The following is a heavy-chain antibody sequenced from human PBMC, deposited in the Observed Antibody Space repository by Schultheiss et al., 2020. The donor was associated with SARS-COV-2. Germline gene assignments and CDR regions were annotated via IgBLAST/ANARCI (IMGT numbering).Heavy chain of an antibody. CDR2: IYYSGST. Sequence: SETLSLTCAVYGGSFSGYYWSWIRQPPGKGLEWIGSIYYSGSTNYNPSLKSRVTMSVDTSKNQFSLKLSSVTAADTAVYYCARDESSSPFDYWGQGTTVTVSS. CDR3: ARDESSSPFDY. D-gene: IGHD6-6*01. J-gene: IGHJ4*03. CDR1: GGSFSGYY. V-gene: IGHV4-34*11.